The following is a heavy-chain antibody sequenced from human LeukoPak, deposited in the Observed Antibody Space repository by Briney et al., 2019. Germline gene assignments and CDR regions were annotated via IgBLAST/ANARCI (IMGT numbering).Heavy chain of an antibody. CDR3: ARGAYYGSGSYPYPPFLDAFDI. J-gene: IGHJ3*02. V-gene: IGHV1-69*04. CDR1: GGTFSSYA. Sequence: ASVKVSCKASGGTFSSYAISWVRQAPGQGLEWMGRIIPILGIANYAQKFQGRVTITADKSTSTAYVELSSLRSEDTAVYYCARGAYYGSGSYPYPPFLDAFDIWGQGTMVTVSS. CDR2: IIPILGIA. D-gene: IGHD3-10*01.